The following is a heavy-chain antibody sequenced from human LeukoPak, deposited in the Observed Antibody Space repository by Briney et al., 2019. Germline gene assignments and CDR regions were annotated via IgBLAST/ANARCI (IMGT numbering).Heavy chain of an antibody. J-gene: IGHJ4*02. CDR2: TYYRSKWGT. D-gene: IGHD6-13*01. V-gene: IGHV6-1*01. CDR1: GDSVSSNSAA. Sequence: SQTLSLTCAISGDSVSSNSAAWNWSRQSPSRGLEWLGRTYYRSKWGTNYALSVKSRITINADTSKNQISLQLSSVTPEDTAVYYCARGTAAPGFDFWGQGTLVTVSS. CDR3: ARGTAAPGFDF.